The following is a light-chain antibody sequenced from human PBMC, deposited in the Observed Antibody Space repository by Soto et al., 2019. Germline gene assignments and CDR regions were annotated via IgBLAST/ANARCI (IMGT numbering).Light chain of an antibody. CDR2: GAS. J-gene: IGKJ2*01. Sequence: EIVLTQSPGTLSLSPGERATLSCRASQSVSSSYLAWYQQKPGQAPRLLIYGASSRATGIPDRFSGSGSGTDFTLTISRLEPEDFAMYYCQQYSSSWYTFGQGTKVEVK. CDR1: QSVSSSY. CDR3: QQYSSSWYT. V-gene: IGKV3-20*01.